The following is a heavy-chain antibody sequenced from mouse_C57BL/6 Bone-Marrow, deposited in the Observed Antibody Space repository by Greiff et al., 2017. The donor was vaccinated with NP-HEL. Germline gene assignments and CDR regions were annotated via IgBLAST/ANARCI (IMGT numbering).Heavy chain of an antibody. D-gene: IGHD2-4*01. CDR2: IYPGDGDT. CDR3: ARYPFYYDYDVGFAY. Sequence: QVQLKESGAELVKPGASVKISCKASGYAFSSYWMNWVKQRPGKGLEWIGQIYPGDGDTNYNGKFKGKATLTADKSSSTAYMQLSSLTSEDSAVYFCARYPFYYDYDVGFAYWGQGTLVTVSA. CDR1: GYAFSSYW. J-gene: IGHJ3*01. V-gene: IGHV1-80*01.